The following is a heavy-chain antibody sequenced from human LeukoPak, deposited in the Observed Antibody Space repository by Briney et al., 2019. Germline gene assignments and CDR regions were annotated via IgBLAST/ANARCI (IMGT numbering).Heavy chain of an antibody. J-gene: IGHJ4*02. CDR1: GFTFSGSA. D-gene: IGHD3-22*01. CDR2: IRSKANSYAT. Sequence: QTGGSLRLSCATSGFTFSGSAIHWVRQASGKGLEWVGRIRSKANSYATTDVASVRGRFSISRDDSMNTAYLQMNSLKTEDAAVYYCTRPSYDSNVSGVVYWGQGTLVTVSS. CDR3: TRPSYDSNVSGVVY. V-gene: IGHV3-73*01.